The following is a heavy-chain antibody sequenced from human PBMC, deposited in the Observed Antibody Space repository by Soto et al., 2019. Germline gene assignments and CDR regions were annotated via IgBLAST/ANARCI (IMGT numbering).Heavy chain of an antibody. J-gene: IGHJ6*02. Sequence: GGSLRLSCAASGFTVSSNYMSWVRQAPGKGLEWVSVIYSGGSTYYADSVKGRFTISRDNSKNTLYLQMNSLRAEDTAVYYCARGGATMYYYYGMDVWGQGTTVTVSS. CDR3: ARGGATMYYYYGMDV. CDR2: IYSGGST. D-gene: IGHD1-26*01. V-gene: IGHV3-53*01. CDR1: GFTVSSNY.